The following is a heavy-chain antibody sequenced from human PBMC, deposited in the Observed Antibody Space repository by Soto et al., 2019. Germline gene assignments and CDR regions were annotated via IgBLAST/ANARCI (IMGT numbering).Heavy chain of an antibody. CDR3: ATRSPLIVGAPAFHY. V-gene: IGHV4-4*02. J-gene: IGHJ4*02. CDR2: IYRSGST. Sequence: QAQLQESDPGLVKPSGTLSLTCAVSGGSVSSSNWWGWVREPPGQGLEWIGGIYRSGSTNYNPALKSRVTISVDKSKNQSSLKLSTVPAADTAVYSSATRSPLIVGAPAFHYWGQGTQVTVSS. D-gene: IGHD1-26*01. CDR1: GGSVSSSNW.